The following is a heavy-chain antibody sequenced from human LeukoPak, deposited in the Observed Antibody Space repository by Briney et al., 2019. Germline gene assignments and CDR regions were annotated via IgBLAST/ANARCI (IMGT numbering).Heavy chain of an antibody. D-gene: IGHD6-19*01. V-gene: IGHV3-53*01. CDR3: ARAQWRTYSYYYMDV. Sequence: GSLRLSCAASGFTVSFNYMSWVRQAPGKGLEWISVIYSGGSTYYADSVKGRFTISRDGSKNTLYLQMNSLRAEDTAIYYCARAQWRTYSYYYMDVWGEGTTVTVSS. CDR2: IYSGGST. J-gene: IGHJ6*03. CDR1: GFTVSFNY.